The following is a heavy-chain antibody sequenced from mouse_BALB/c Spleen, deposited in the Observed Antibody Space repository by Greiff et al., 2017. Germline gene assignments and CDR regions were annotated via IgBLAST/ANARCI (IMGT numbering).Heavy chain of an antibody. J-gene: IGHJ4*01. CDR2: IDPSDSET. D-gene: IGHD1-1*01. Sequence: QVQLQQPGAELVKPGAPVKLSCKASGYTFTSYWMNWVKQRPGRGLEWIGRIDPSDSETHYNQKFKDKATLTVDKSSSTAYIQLSSLTSEDSAVYYCARPSLPPGSSYGDYYAMDYWGQGTSVTVSS. V-gene: IGHV1-69*02. CDR3: ARPSLPPGSSYGDYYAMDY. CDR1: GYTFTSYW.